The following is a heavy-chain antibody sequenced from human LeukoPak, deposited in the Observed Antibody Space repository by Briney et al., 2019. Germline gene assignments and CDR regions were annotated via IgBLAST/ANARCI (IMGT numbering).Heavy chain of an antibody. V-gene: IGHV3-66*01. J-gene: IGHJ3*02. CDR3: ARDLETDISDAFDI. CDR1: GFTVSSHY. CDR2: LYSGGTT. Sequence: PGGSLRLSCAASGFTVSSHYMSWVRQAPGKGLEWVSVLYSGGTTYYTDSVKGRFTISRDNSKNTLYPQMNSLRAEDTAVYYCARDLETDISDAFDIWGQGTMVTVSS. D-gene: IGHD3-9*01.